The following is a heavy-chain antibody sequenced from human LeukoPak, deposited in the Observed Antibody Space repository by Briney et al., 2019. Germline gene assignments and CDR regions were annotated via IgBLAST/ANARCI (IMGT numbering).Heavy chain of an antibody. Sequence: GESLKISCKGSGYSFTSYWIGWVRQMPGKGLEWMGIIYPGDSDTRYSPSFQGQVTISADKSISTAYLQWRSLKASDTAMYYCARSRGGGDSSGYYTYNWFDPWGQGTLVTVSS. CDR2: IYPGDSDT. CDR1: GYSFTSYW. J-gene: IGHJ5*02. D-gene: IGHD3-22*01. V-gene: IGHV5-51*01. CDR3: ARSRGGGDSSGYYTYNWFDP.